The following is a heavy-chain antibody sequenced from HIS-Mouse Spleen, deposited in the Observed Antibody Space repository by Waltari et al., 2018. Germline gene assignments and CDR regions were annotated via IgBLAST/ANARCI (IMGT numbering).Heavy chain of an antibody. CDR1: GGSISSYY. V-gene: IGHV4-59*01. D-gene: IGHD1-26*01. J-gene: IGHJ4*02. CDR2: IYYSGST. Sequence: QVQLQESGPGLVEPSETLSLTCTVSGGSISSYYWSWIRQPPGKGLEWIGYIYYSGSTNYNPSLKSRITISVDTSKNQFSLKLSSVTAADTAVYYCARGLVAAGIFDYWGQGTLVTVSS. CDR3: ARGLVAAGIFDY.